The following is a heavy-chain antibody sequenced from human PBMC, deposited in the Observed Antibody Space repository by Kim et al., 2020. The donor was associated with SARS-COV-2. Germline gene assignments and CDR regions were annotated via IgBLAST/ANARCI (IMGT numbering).Heavy chain of an antibody. CDR1: GGSISSSSYY. CDR3: ARRKRVAVAGTTSDY. V-gene: IGHV4-39*01. Sequence: SETLSLTCTVSGGSISSSSYYWGWIRQPPGKGLEWIGSIYYSGSTYYNPSLKSRVTISVDTSKNQFSLKLSSVTAADTAVYYCARRKRVAVAGTTSDYWG. D-gene: IGHD6-19*01. CDR2: IYYSGST. J-gene: IGHJ4*01.